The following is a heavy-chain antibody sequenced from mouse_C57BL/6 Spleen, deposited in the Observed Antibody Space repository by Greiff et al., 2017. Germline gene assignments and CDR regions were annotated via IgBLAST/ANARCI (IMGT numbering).Heavy chain of an antibody. CDR3: TSDTVLAKFDY. V-gene: IGHV1-15*01. J-gene: IGHJ2*01. CDR1: GYTFTDYE. D-gene: IGHD1-1*01. Sequence: QVQLQQSGAELVRPGASVTLSCKASGYTFTDYEMHWVKQTPVHGLEWIGAIDPETGGTAYNQKFKGKAILTADKSSSTAYMELRSLTSEDSAVYYYTSDTVLAKFDYWGQGTTLTVSS. CDR2: IDPETGGT.